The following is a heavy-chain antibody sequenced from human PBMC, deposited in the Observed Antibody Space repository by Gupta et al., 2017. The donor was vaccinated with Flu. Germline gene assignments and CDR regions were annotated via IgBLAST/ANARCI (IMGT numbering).Heavy chain of an antibody. V-gene: IGHV3-23*01. CDR2: ISGTGGST. CDR3: AKGTRKRCSSTSCTKSYYYYYMDV. D-gene: IGHD2-2*01. Sequence: GLEWVSTISGTGGSTYYAASVKGRFTISRDNSKNTLYLQMNSLRAEDTAVYYCAKGTRKRCSSTSCTKSYYYYYMDVWGKGTTVTVSS. J-gene: IGHJ6*03.